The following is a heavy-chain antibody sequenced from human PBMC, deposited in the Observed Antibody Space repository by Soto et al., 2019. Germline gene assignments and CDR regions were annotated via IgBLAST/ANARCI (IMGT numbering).Heavy chain of an antibody. CDR1: GFTFSSYA. D-gene: IGHD6-19*01. J-gene: IGHJ4*02. Sequence: GSLRLSCAASGFTFSSYAMSWVRQAPGKGLEWVSAISGSGGSTYYADSVKGRFTISRDNSKNTLYLQMNSLRAEDTAVYYCAKPEAQWLDPDYWGQGTLVTVSS. V-gene: IGHV3-23*01. CDR3: AKPEAQWLDPDY. CDR2: ISGSGGST.